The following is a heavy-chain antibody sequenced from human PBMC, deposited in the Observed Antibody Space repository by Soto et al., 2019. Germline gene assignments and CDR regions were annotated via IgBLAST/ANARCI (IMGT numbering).Heavy chain of an antibody. CDR3: ARDLRYGSGSYLLSY. CDR2: IIPILGIA. J-gene: IGHJ4*02. D-gene: IGHD3-10*01. V-gene: IGHV1-69*04. CDR1: GGTFSSYT. Sequence: ASVKVSCKASGGTFSSYTISWVRQAPGQGLEWMGRIIPILGIANYAQKFQGRVTVTADKSTSTAYMELSSLRSEDTAVYYCARDLRYGSGSYLLSYWGQGTLVTVSS.